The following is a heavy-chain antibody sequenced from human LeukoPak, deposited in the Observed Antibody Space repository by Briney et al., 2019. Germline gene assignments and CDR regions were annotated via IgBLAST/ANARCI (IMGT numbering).Heavy chain of an antibody. D-gene: IGHD1-1*01. V-gene: IGHV4-59*01. CDR3: ARDTEPTGTAPYGMDV. Sequence: SETLSLTCTVSGGSISSYYWSWIRQPPGKGLEWIGYIYYSGSTNYNPSLKGRVTISVDTSKNQFSLKLSSVTAADTAVYYCARDTEPTGTAPYGMDVWGKGTTVTVSS. CDR1: GGSISSYY. CDR2: IYYSGST. J-gene: IGHJ6*04.